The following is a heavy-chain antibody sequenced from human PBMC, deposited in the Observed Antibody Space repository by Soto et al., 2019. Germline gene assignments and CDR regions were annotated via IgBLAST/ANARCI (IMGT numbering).Heavy chain of an antibody. Sequence: PSETLSLTCTVSGGSISSSSYYWGWIRQPPGKGLEWIGSISYSGSTYYNLSLKSRVTISVDTSRNQFSLKLSSVTAADTAVYYCARPVMDHRLFSFDCWGQGTLVTVSS. J-gene: IGHJ4*01. D-gene: IGHD3-16*01. V-gene: IGHV4-39*01. CDR3: ARPVMDHRLFSFDC. CDR1: GGSISSSSYY. CDR2: ISYSGST.